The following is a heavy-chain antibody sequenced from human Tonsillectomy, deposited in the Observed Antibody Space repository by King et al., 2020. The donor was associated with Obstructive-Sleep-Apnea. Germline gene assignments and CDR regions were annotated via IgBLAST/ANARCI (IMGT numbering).Heavy chain of an antibody. Sequence: QLQESGPGLVKPSETLSLTCTVSGGSISSYSWSWIRQPPGKGLEVIGDIYYSGSTNYNPTLKSRVSISVDTSKNQFSLKLSSVTAADTAVYYCARISTRKSGFPLDYWGQGTLVTVSS. D-gene: IGHD3-22*01. CDR3: ARISTRKSGFPLDY. CDR2: IYYSGST. J-gene: IGHJ4*02. CDR1: GGSISSYS. V-gene: IGHV4-59*08.